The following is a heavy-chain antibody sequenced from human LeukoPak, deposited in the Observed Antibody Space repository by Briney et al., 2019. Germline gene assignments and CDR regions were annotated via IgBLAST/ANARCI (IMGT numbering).Heavy chain of an antibody. CDR2: ISAYNGNT. CDR1: GYTFTSYG. CDR3: ARVARYDFWKSYYYYGMDV. D-gene: IGHD3-3*01. V-gene: IGHV1-18*01. J-gene: IGHJ6*02. Sequence: ASVTVSCKASGYTFTSYGISWVRQAPGQGLEWMGWISAYNGNTNYAQKLQGRVTMTTDTSTSTAYMELRSLRSDDTAVYYCARVARYDFWKSYYYYGMDVWGQGTTVTVSS.